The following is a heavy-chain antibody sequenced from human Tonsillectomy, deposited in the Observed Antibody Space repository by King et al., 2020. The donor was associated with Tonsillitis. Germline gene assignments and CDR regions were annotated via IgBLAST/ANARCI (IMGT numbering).Heavy chain of an antibody. CDR2: IPYDGSNK. J-gene: IGHJ6*02. V-gene: IGHV3-30*18. CDR3: AKEIAAAGDSYYSYGMDV. CDR1: GFSFRNYG. Sequence: QVQLVESGGGVVQPGRSLRLSCAASGFSFRNYGIHWVRQAPGKGLEWVAIIPYDGSNKYYADSVKGRFTVSRANSKNTLYLQMNSLRVEDTAVYYCAKEIAAAGDSYYSYGMDVWGQGTAVTVSS. D-gene: IGHD6-13*01.